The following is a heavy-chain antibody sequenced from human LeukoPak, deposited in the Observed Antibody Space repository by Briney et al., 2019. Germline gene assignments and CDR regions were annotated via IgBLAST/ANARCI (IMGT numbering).Heavy chain of an antibody. V-gene: IGHV1-2*02. CDR3: ARCTGGSFNAQFVY. CDR1: GYTFTVHY. Sequence: ASVKVSCKASGYTFTVHYMHWVRQAPGQGLEWMGWINPNSGGTNYAQKFQGRVTMTRDTSISTAYMELSRLRSDDTAVYYCARCTGGSFNAQFVYWGQGTLVTVSS. CDR2: INPNSGGT. J-gene: IGHJ4*02. D-gene: IGHD1-26*01.